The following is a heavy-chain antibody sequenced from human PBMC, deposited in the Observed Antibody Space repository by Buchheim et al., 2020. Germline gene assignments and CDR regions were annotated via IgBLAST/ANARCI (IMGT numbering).Heavy chain of an antibody. CDR1: GFTFSSYG. V-gene: IGHV3-30*18. CDR2: ISYDGSNK. Sequence: QVQLVESGGGVVQPGRSLRLSCAASGFTFSSYGMHWVRQAPGKGLEWVAVISYDGSNKYYADSVKGRFTISRDNSKNTLYLQMNSLRAEDTAVYCCAKATPCDYWGQGTL. D-gene: IGHD2-15*01. J-gene: IGHJ4*02. CDR3: AKATPCDY.